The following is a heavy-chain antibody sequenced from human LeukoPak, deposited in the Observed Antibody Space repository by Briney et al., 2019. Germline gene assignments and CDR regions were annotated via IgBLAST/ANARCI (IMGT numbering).Heavy chain of an antibody. D-gene: IGHD3-10*01. CDR1: GFSVSTNY. CDR3: ARVGDHYHWYLDL. V-gene: IGHV3-53*01. CDR2: LYSGSST. J-gene: IGHJ2*01. Sequence: PGGSLTLSCAASGFSVSTNYMNWVRQAPGKGLEWVSILYSGSSTYYTDSVKGRFTISRDNSRNTRSLHMTNLRAEDTAVYYCARVGDHYHWYLDLWGRGSLLTVSS.